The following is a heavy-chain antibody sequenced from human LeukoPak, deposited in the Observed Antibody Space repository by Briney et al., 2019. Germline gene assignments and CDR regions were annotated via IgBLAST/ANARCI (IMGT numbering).Heavy chain of an antibody. CDR3: AHRDAGAYYMDV. D-gene: IGHD3-10*01. Sequence: SGPTLVKPTQTLTLTSTFSGFSLSTSRVGVGWIRQPPGKALEWLALIYWNDDKRYSPSLKSRLTIIKDTSKNQVVLTMTNMDPVDTATYYCAHRDAGAYYMDVWGKGTTVTVSS. CDR2: IYWNDDK. J-gene: IGHJ6*03. CDR1: GFSLSTSRVG. V-gene: IGHV2-5*01.